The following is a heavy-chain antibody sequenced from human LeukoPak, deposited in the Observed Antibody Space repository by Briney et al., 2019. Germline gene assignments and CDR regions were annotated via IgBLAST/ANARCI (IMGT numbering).Heavy chain of an antibody. V-gene: IGHV4-31*03. J-gene: IGHJ1*01. CDR2: IYYSGST. CDR1: GGSISSGGYY. Sequence: SETLSLTCTVSGGSISSGGYYWSWIRQHPGKGLEWIGYIYYSGSTYYNPSLKSRVTISVDTSKNQFSLKLSSVTAADTAVYYCARVPTTYCSGGSCYSAEYFQHWGQGTLVTVSS. CDR3: ARVPTTYCSGGSCYSAEYFQH. D-gene: IGHD2-15*01.